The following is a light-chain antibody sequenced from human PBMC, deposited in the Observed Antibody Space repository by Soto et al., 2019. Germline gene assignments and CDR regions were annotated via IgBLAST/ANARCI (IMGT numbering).Light chain of an antibody. CDR1: ESVSTN. J-gene: IGKJ1*01. CDR3: QQYSIWRT. V-gene: IGKV3-15*01. CDR2: GAS. Sequence: EIDMTQSPATLSVAPGERFTFSCRASESVSTNLAWYQQKAGQAPRLLIYGASTRATGIQARFSGSGSRTEFTLTISSLKSEDFAVYYCQQYSIWRTFGQGTKVDIK.